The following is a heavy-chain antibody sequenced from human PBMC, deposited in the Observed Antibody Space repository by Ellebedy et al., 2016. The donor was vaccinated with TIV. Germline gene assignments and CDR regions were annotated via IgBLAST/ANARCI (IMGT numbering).Heavy chain of an antibody. J-gene: IGHJ6*02. CDR1: GYSFTNYW. Sequence: GESLKISCQASGYSFTNYWIGWVRQMPGKGLEWMGIIYPGDSDTRYSPSFEGQVTISVDKSISTAYLQWNSLKASDTATYYCARRMVRGGIRHAMDVWGQGTTVTVSS. CDR2: IYPGDSDT. V-gene: IGHV5-51*01. CDR3: ARRMVRGGIRHAMDV. D-gene: IGHD3-10*01.